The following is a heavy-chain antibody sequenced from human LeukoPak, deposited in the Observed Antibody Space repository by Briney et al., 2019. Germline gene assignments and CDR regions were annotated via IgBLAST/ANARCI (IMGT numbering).Heavy chain of an antibody. CDR2: IYYSRNT. D-gene: IGHD3-22*01. Sequence: PSETLSLTRTVSGGSTSNKHWSWIRQPPGKGLEWIGYIYYSRNTNYNPSPKSRVTILVEKSKNQVSLKLSSVTAADTAVYYCARAHVRYYYDSSGYTPKWGAFDIWGQGTMVTVSS. J-gene: IGHJ3*02. CDR1: GGSTSNKH. CDR3: ARAHVRYYYDSSGYTPKWGAFDI. V-gene: IGHV4-59*12.